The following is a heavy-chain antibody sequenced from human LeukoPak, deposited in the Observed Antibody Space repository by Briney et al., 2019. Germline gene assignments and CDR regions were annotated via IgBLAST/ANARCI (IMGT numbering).Heavy chain of an antibody. Sequence: PGGSLTLSCAASGFTVSSNYMSGVRQAPGKGLEWVSVVYSGGSTYYADYVQGRFTISRDNSKNTLYLQMNSLRAEDTAVYYCARDEQQLSFDYWGQGTLVTVSS. CDR1: GFTVSSNY. CDR2: VYSGGST. J-gene: IGHJ4*02. D-gene: IGHD6-13*01. CDR3: ARDEQQLSFDY. V-gene: IGHV3-66*01.